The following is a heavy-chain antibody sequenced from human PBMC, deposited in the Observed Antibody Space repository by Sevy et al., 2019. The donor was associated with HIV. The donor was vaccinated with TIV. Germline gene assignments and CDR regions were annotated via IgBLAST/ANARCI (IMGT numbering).Heavy chain of an antibody. V-gene: IGHV3-21*01. CDR3: TRATDYYDNSGGMDV. J-gene: IGHJ6*02. D-gene: IGHD3-22*01. CDR1: GFTFSYYS. Sequence: GGSLRLSCAASGFTFSYYSMNWVRQAPGKGLQWVSSISRGSSYIYYADSVKGRFTISRDNAKNSLYLQMNSLRAEDTAVYYCTRATDYYDNSGGMDVWGQGTTVTVSS. CDR2: ISRGSSYI.